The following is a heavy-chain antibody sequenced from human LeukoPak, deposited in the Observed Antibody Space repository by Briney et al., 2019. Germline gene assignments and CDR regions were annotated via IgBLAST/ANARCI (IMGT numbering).Heavy chain of an antibody. CDR2: IYSDDRT. CDR3: ARDRTAADP. J-gene: IGHJ5*02. V-gene: IGHV3-53*01. D-gene: IGHD6-13*01. Sequence: GGSLRLSCAASGFTVSNHYMSWVRQAPGKGLEWVSVIYSDDRTYHADSVKGRFTISRDNSKNTLYLQMNNLRVEDTAVYYCARDRTAADPWGQGTLVTVSS. CDR1: GFTVSNHY.